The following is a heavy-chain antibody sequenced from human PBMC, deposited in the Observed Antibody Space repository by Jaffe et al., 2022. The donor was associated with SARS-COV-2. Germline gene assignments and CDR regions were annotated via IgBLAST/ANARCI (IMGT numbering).Heavy chain of an antibody. D-gene: IGHD3-3*01. CDR2: IYYSGST. V-gene: IGHV4-39*01. Sequence: QLQLQESGPGLVKPSETLSLTCTVSGGSISSSSYYWGWIRQPPGKGLEWIGSIYYSGSTYYNPSLKSRVTISVDTSKNQFSLKLSSVTAADTAVYYCARHARITIFGVVRGFDPWGQGTLVTVSS. J-gene: IGHJ5*02. CDR1: GGSISSSSYY. CDR3: ARHARITIFGVVRGFDP.